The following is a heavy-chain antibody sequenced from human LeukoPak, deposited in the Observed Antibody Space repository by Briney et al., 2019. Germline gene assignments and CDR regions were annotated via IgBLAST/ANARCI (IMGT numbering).Heavy chain of an antibody. J-gene: IGHJ4*02. V-gene: IGHV3-30*02. CDR3: AKAKRRFLEWLPYYFDY. CDR1: GFTFSSYG. CDR2: IRYDGNNK. D-gene: IGHD3-3*01. Sequence: GGSLRLSCAASGFTFSSYGMHWVRQAPGKGLEWVAIIRYDGNNKYYADSVKGRFTISRDNAKNSLYLQMNSLRAEDMALYYCAKAKRRFLEWLPYYFDYWGQGTLVTVSS.